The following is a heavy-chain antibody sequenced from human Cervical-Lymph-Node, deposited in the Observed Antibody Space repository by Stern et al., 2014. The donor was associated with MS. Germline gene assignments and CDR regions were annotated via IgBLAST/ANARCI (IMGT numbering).Heavy chain of an antibody. CDR1: GYSFTNYW. V-gene: IGHV5-51*01. CDR2: IYPGDSDT. CDR3: ARHCAKREQCAFDY. J-gene: IGHJ4*02. D-gene: IGHD6-19*01. Sequence: EVQLVESGAEVKKPGESLTISCKGSGYSFTNYWIGWVRQMPGKGLEWVGIIYPGDSDTRYSPSFQGQVTISADKSIRTASLQWSSLKASDTAMYYCARHCAKREQCAFDYWGQGTLVTVSS.